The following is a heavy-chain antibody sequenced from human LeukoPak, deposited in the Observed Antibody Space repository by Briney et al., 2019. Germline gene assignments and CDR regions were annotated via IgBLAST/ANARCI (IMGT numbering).Heavy chain of an antibody. J-gene: IGHJ6*04. V-gene: IGHV4-59*12. CDR2: IYYSGST. CDR3: ARDDV. CDR1: GGSISSYY. Sequence: KPSETLSLTCTLSGGSISSYYWSWIRQPPGKVLEWIGSIYYSGSTYYNPSLKSRVTISVDTSKNQFSLKLGSVTAADTAVYYCARDDVWGKGTTVTVSS.